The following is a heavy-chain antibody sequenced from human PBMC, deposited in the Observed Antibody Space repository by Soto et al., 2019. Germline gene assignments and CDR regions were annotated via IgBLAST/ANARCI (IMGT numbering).Heavy chain of an antibody. CDR1: GFTFSNYW. J-gene: IGHJ6*03. CDR2: INSDGSVS. V-gene: IGHV3-74*02. D-gene: IGHD2-15*01. CDR3: ARGECVGGTCYSLAGSFYYYVDV. Sequence: EVQLVESGGGLVQPGGSLRLSCAASGFTFSNYWMYWVRQAPGMGLEWVSRINSDGSVSSYADSVKGRLTISRDNVKNTLYLQMDSLRAEDTAVYYCARGECVGGTCYSLAGSFYYYVDVWGKGTTVTVFS.